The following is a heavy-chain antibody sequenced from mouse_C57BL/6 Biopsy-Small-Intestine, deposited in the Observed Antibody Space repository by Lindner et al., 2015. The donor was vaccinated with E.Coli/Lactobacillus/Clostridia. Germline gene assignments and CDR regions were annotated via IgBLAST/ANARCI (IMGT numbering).Heavy chain of an antibody. D-gene: IGHD2-4*01. J-gene: IGHJ4*01. CDR2: IYPRDGST. CDR3: AHYDYSLYAMDY. CDR1: GYTFTSYD. Sequence: VQLQESGPELVKPGASVKLSCKASGYTFTSYDINWVKQRPGQGLEWIGWIYPRDGSTKYNEKFKGKATLTVDTSSSTAYMELHSLTSEDSAVYFCAHYDYSLYAMDYWVKEPQPPSPQ. V-gene: IGHV1-85*01.